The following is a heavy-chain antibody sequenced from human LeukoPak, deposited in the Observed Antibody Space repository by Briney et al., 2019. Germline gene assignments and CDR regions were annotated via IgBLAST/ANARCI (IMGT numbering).Heavy chain of an antibody. Sequence: APVKVSCKASGYTFTSYGISWVRQAPGQGLEWMGWISAYNGNTNYAQKLQGRVTMTTDTSTSTAYMELRSLRSDDTAVYYCARVIVGCSGGSCYRYFQHWGQGTLVTVSS. CDR2: ISAYNGNT. D-gene: IGHD2-15*01. J-gene: IGHJ1*01. CDR3: ARVIVGCSGGSCYRYFQH. V-gene: IGHV1-18*01. CDR1: GYTFTSYG.